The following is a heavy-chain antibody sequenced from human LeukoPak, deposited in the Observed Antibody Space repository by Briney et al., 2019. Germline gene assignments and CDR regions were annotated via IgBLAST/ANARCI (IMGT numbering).Heavy chain of an antibody. CDR2: ISGTA. Sequence: SETLSLTCTVSGGSVSSNSYYWGWIRQPPVKGLEWIGSISGTAYYNPSLKSRVTVSVDKSKNQLSLNLTSATAADTALYYCARHSRSTNWFDTWGQGILVTVSS. V-gene: IGHV4-39*01. CDR1: GGSVSSNSYY. CDR3: ARHSRSTNWFDT. J-gene: IGHJ5*02.